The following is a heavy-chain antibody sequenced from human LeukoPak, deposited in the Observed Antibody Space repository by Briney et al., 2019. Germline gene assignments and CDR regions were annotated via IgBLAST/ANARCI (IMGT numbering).Heavy chain of an antibody. D-gene: IGHD3-16*01. CDR1: GFTFSSYA. CDR2: ISGSGGST. V-gene: IGHV3-23*01. CDR3: ERSRGPNTFGGVHDY. J-gene: IGHJ4*02. Sequence: GGSLRLSCAASGFTFSSYAMRWVRQAPGRGLEWVSGISGSGGSTYYADSVKGRFTISRDNSKNTLYLQMNSLRAEDTAVYYCERSRGPNTFGGVHDYWGQGTLVTVSS.